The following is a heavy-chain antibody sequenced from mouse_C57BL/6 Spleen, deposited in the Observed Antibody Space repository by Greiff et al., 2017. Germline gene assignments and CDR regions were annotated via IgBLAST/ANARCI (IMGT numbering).Heavy chain of an antibody. CDR1: GYTFTNYW. CDR2: IYPGGGYT. V-gene: IGHV1-63*01. D-gene: IGHD1-1*01. J-gene: IGHJ1*03. Sequence: QVQLQQSGAELVRPGTSVKMSCKASGYTFTNYWIGWAKQRPGHGLEWIGDIYPGGGYTNYNEKFKGKATLTADKSSSTAYMQCSSLTSEDSAIYYCARGGYFYGSTYWYFDVWGTGTTVTVSS. CDR3: ARGGYFYGSTYWYFDV.